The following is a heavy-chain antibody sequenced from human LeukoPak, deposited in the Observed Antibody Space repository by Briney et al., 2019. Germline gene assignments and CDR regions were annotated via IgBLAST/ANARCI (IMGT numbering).Heavy chain of an antibody. D-gene: IGHD2-2*01. CDR3: ARVVRVCATNCYGGPDALDI. CDR1: GGSISSYY. V-gene: IGHV4-59*08. Sequence: SETLSLTCTVSGGSISSYYWSWIRQSPGKGLECIGYIHYTGSTNYNPSLKSRVTISVETSKNQFSLKLKSVSAADTAVYYCARVVRVCATNCYGGPDALDIWGQGTMVTVSS. CDR2: IHYTGST. J-gene: IGHJ3*02.